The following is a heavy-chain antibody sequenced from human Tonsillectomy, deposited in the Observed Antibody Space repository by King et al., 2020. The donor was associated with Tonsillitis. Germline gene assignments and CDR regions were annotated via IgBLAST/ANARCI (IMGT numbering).Heavy chain of an antibody. CDR3: AKLEFQVRGVNDAFDI. CDR1: GFTFSSYA. CDR2: ISGSGGST. J-gene: IGHJ3*02. V-gene: IGHV3-23*04. Sequence: QLVQSGGGLVQPGGSLRLSCAASGFTFSSYAMSWVRQAPGKGLEWVSAISGSGGSTYYADSVKGRFTISRDNSKNTLYLQMNSLRAEDTAVYYCAKLEFQVRGVNDAFDIWGQGTMVTVSS. D-gene: IGHD3-10*01.